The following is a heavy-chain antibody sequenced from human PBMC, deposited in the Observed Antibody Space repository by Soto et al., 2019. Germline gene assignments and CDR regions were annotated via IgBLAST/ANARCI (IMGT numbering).Heavy chain of an antibody. CDR2: IDNAGSSV. CDR3: TRVSGSVSGMGV. D-gene: IGHD1-26*01. CDR1: GFTFSSYW. V-gene: IGHV3-74*01. Sequence: EVQLVESGGGLVQPGGSLRLSCAASGFTFSSYWMHWVRQAPGKGLVWVSRIDNAGSSVRYADSVKGRFTISRDNAKSTLHLPMNSLRADETAVYYCTRVSGSVSGMGVWGQGTTVTVSS. J-gene: IGHJ6*02.